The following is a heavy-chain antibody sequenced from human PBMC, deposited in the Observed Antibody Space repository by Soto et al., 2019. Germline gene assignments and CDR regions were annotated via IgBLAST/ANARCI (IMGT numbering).Heavy chain of an antibody. V-gene: IGHV1-18*01. D-gene: IGHD6-19*01. CDR1: GYTFTSYG. CDR2: ISAYNGNT. CDR3: ARDDREQWLVRTGYGAFDI. J-gene: IGHJ3*02. Sequence: ASVKISCTASGYTFTSYGISWVRQAPGQGLEWMGWISAYNGNTNYAQKLQGRVTMTTDTSTSTAYMELRSLRSDDTAVYYCARDDREQWLVRTGYGAFDIWGQGTMVTVSS.